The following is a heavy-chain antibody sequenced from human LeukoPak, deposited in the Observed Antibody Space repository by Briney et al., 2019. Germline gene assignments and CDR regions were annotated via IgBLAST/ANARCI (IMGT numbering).Heavy chain of an antibody. CDR2: ISCDGGST. D-gene: IGHD2-2*01. J-gene: IGHJ4*02. V-gene: IGHV3-43D*03. CDR3: AKDGTIDCSSTSCDGPLDY. CDR1: GFTFSNYA. Sequence: PGGSLRLSCAASGFTFSNYAMHWVRQAPGKGLEWVSLISCDGGSTYYADSVKGRFTISRDNTKNSLYLQMNSLRAEDTAFYYCAKDGTIDCSSTSCDGPLDYWGQGTLVTVSS.